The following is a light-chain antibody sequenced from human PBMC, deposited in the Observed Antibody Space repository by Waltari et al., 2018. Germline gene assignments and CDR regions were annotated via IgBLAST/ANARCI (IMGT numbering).Light chain of an antibody. Sequence: EIVLTQSPGTLSLSPGERATLSCRASQSVSRSYLAWYQQKPGQAPRLLIYDESSRATGIPDRFSGSGSGTDFSLTISRREPEDFAVYYCQQYDSSRPTYTFGQGTKLEIK. CDR3: QQYDSSRPTYT. V-gene: IGKV3-20*01. CDR1: QSVSRSY. CDR2: DES. J-gene: IGKJ2*01.